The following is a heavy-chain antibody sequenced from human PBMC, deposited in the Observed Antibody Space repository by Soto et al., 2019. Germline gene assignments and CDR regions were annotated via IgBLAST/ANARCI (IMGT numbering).Heavy chain of an antibody. V-gene: IGHV4-31*03. CDR3: ARRIVVVPAAMPRDYYYYMDV. J-gene: IGHJ6*03. D-gene: IGHD2-2*01. CDR1: GGSISSGGYY. CDR2: IYYSGST. Sequence: PSETLSLTCTVSGGSISSGGYYWSWIRQHPGKGLEWIGYIYYSGSTYYSPSLKSRVTISVDTSKNQFSLKLSSVTAADTAVYYCARRIVVVPAAMPRDYYYYMDVWGKGTTVTVSS.